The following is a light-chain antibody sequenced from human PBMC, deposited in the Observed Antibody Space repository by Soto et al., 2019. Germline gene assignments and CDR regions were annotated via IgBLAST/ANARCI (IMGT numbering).Light chain of an antibody. CDR2: DVT. Sequence: QSVLTRPASVSGSPGQSITISCTGTSSDVGGYNYVSWYQQHPGKAPKLMIYDVTNRPSGVSNRFSGSKSGNTASLTISGLQAEDEADYYCSSYTRSSTLYVVFGGGTKLTVL. V-gene: IGLV2-14*03. J-gene: IGLJ2*01. CDR3: SSYTRSSTLYVV. CDR1: SSDVGGYNY.